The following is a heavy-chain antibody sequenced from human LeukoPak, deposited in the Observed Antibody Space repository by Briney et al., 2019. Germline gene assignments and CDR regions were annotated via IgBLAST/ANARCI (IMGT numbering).Heavy chain of an antibody. CDR2: ISSSSSYI. J-gene: IGHJ4*02. Sequence: GGSLRLSCAASGFTFSSYSMNWVRQAPGKGLEWVSSISSSSSYIYSADSVKGRFTISRDNAKNSLYLQMNSLRAEDTAVYYCARGPDCGGDCFLYYFDYWGQGTLVTVSS. D-gene: IGHD2-21*02. CDR1: GFTFSSYS. CDR3: ARGPDCGGDCFLYYFDY. V-gene: IGHV3-21*01.